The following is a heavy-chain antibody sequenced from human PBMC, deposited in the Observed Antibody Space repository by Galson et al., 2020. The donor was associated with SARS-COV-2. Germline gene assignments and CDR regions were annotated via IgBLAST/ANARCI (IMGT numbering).Heavy chain of an antibody. CDR1: GFTFSSYG. J-gene: IGHJ6*02. V-gene: IGHV3-30*03. D-gene: IGHD3-9*01. CDR3: AGWLLPHYGMDV. Sequence: GGSLRLSCAASGFTFSSYGMHWVRQAPGKGLEWVAVISYDGSNKYYADSVKGRFTISRDNSKNTLYLQMNSLRAEDTAVYYCAGWLLPHYGMDVWGQGTTVTVSS. CDR2: ISYDGSNK.